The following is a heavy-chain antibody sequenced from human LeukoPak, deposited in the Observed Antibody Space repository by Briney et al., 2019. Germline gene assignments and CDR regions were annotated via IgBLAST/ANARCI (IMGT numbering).Heavy chain of an antibody. D-gene: IGHD1-26*01. CDR2: TWYDGSNQ. J-gene: IGHJ6*03. Sequence: GRTLRLSCAASGFTFSNYGMHWVRQAPGKGLEWVAATWYDGSNQYYADSVKGRFTISRDNARSSLYLQMDSLRAEDTAVYYCAKDSGSYYYYYYMDVWGKGTTVTVSS. CDR1: GFTFSNYG. CDR3: AKDSGSYYYYYYMDV. V-gene: IGHV3-33*03.